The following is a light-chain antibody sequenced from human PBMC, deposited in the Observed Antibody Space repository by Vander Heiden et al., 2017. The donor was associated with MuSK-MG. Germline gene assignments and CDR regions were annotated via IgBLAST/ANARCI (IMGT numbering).Light chain of an antibody. J-gene: IGLJ2*01. V-gene: IGLV3-1*01. CDR3: QAWDSSTVV. CDR2: KDS. CDR1: QLGHNY. Sequence: SYELTPPPSVSVSPGQTASLPCSGGQLGHNYACWYQQKPGQSPVLVIYKDSKRPSGIPERFSGSNSGNTATLTISGTQAMDEADYYCQAWDSSTVVFGGGTKLTVL.